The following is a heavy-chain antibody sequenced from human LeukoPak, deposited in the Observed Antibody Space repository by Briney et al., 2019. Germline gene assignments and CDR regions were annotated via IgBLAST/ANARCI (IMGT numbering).Heavy chain of an antibody. Sequence: GGSLRLSCAASGFTFGNYAMSWVRQAPGKGLEWVSGITGDTYYADSVKGRFTISRDNAKNSLYLQMNSLRAEDTAVYYCAKWTGTGWFDYWGQGTLVSVSS. V-gene: IGHV3-23*01. CDR2: ITGDT. CDR1: GFTFGNYA. J-gene: IGHJ4*02. CDR3: AKWTGTGWFDY. D-gene: IGHD3/OR15-3a*01.